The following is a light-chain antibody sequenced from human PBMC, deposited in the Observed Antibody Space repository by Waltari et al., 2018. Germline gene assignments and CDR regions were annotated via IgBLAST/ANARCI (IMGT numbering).Light chain of an antibody. CDR2: AAS. Sequence: AIQMTQSPSSLSASVGDRVTITCRASQGIRYDLGWYQQKPGKAPKLLIYAASNLQSGVPSRFRGSGSGADFTLTISSLQAEDVAVYYCQQYYSTMYTFGQGTKLEIK. CDR1: QGIRYD. CDR3: QQYYSTMYT. J-gene: IGKJ2*01. V-gene: IGKV1-6*01.